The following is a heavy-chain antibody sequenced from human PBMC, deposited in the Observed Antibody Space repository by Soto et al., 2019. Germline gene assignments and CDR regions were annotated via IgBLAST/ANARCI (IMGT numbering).Heavy chain of an antibody. V-gene: IGHV3-48*03. CDR3: ARDLFGVVPLFAY. CDR1: GFTFSSYE. CDR2: ISSSGSTI. J-gene: IGHJ4*02. D-gene: IGHD3-3*01. Sequence: GGSLRLSCAASGFTFSSYEMNWVRQAPGKGLEWVSYISSSGSTIYYADSVKGRFTISRDNAKNSLYLQMNSLRAEDTAVYYCARDLFGVVPLFAYWGQGTLVTVSS.